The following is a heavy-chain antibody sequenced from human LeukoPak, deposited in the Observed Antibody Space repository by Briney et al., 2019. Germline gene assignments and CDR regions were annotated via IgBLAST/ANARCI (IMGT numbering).Heavy chain of an antibody. CDR2: IYYSGST. CDR1: GGPISSYY. CDR3: ARGSASYDILTGYYPLYYFDY. V-gene: IGHV4-59*01. Sequence: PSETLSLTCTVSGGPISSYYWSWIRQPPGKGLEWIGYIYYSGSTNYNPSLKSRVTISVDTSKNQFSLKLSSVTAADTAVYYCARGSASYDILTGYYPLYYFDYWGQGTLVTVSS. D-gene: IGHD3-9*01. J-gene: IGHJ4*02.